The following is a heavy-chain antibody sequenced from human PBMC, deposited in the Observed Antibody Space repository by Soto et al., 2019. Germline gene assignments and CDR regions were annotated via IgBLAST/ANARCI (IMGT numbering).Heavy chain of an antibody. D-gene: IGHD4-17*01. J-gene: IGHJ4*02. Sequence: QVQLVQSGAEVKKPGASVKVSCKASGYTFKNYGIIWVRQAPGQGLEWMGWISGYNGNTKYAQKLQGRVTMTTDTSTRTGYMELSSLRSDDTAVYYCARPFYGDHGIVDYWGQGTLVTVSS. CDR2: ISGYNGNT. CDR3: ARPFYGDHGIVDY. V-gene: IGHV1-18*01. CDR1: GYTFKNYG.